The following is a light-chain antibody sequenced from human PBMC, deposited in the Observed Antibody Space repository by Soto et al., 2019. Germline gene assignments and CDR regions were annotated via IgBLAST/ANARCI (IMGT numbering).Light chain of an antibody. CDR1: GSDVGSYNY. J-gene: IGLJ3*02. Sequence: QAVLTQPASVSGSPGQSITISCTGTGSDVGSYNYVSWYQHRPGKAPRLMIYEVRNRLSGVSNRFSGSKSGNTASLTISGLQSEDEADYYCTSYTPTGALVFGSGTKLTVL. CDR2: EVR. V-gene: IGLV2-14*01. CDR3: TSYTPTGALV.